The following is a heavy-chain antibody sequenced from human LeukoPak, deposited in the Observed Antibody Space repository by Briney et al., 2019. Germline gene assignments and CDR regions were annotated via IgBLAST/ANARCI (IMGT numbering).Heavy chain of an antibody. CDR3: ASYSGRITMVRVFDY. D-gene: IGHD3-10*01. CDR2: ISYDGSNK. J-gene: IGHJ4*02. Sequence: GGSLRLSCAASGFTFSSYAMHWVRQAPGKGLEWVAVISYDGSNKYYADSVKGRFTISKDNSKNTLYLQMNSLRAEDTAVYYCASYSGRITMVRVFDYWGQGTLVTVPS. V-gene: IGHV3-30*04. CDR1: GFTFSSYA.